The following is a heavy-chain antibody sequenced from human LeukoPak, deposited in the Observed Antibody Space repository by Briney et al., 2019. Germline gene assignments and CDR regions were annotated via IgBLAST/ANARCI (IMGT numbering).Heavy chain of an antibody. J-gene: IGHJ4*02. CDR1: GFTFSSYN. D-gene: IGHD6-13*01. V-gene: IGHV3-48*01. CDR2: ISDSSTTI. Sequence: GGSLRLSCAASGFTFSSYNMNWVRQAPGRGLEWVSYISDSSTTIYYADSVKGRFTISRDNAKNSLYLQMNSLRAEDTAVYYRGSKTSSSWYLGYWGQGTLVTVSS. CDR3: GSKTSSSWYLGY.